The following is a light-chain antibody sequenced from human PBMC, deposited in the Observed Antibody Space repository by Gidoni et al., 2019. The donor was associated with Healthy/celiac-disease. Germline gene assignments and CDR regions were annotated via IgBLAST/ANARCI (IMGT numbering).Light chain of an antibody. CDR3: QQYNSYSYT. V-gene: IGKV1-5*01. Sequence: DIQMTQYPSTLSASVGDRVTIPCRASQSISSWLAWYQQKPGKAPKLLIYDASSLESGVPSRFSGSGSGTEFTLTISSLQPDDFATYYCQQYNSYSYTFXQXTKLEIK. CDR2: DAS. CDR1: QSISSW. J-gene: IGKJ2*01.